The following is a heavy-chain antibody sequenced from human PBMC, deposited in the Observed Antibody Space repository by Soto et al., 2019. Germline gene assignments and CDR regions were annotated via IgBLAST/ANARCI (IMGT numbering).Heavy chain of an antibody. CDR2: ISGSGGST. D-gene: IGHD3-3*01. V-gene: IGHV3-23*01. CDR3: AKQLNYDFWSGYPDAFDI. Sequence: EVQLLEFGGGLVQPGGSLRLSCAASGFTFSSHAMSWVRQAPGKRLEWVSGISGSGGSTYSADSVKGRFTISRDNSKNTLYLQMNSLRAEDTALYYCAKQLNYDFWSGYPDAFDIWGQGTMVIVSS. J-gene: IGHJ3*02. CDR1: GFTFSSHA.